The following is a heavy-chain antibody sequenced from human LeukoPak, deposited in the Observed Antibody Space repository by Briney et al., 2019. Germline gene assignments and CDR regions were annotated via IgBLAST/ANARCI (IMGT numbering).Heavy chain of an antibody. D-gene: IGHD2-21*02. J-gene: IGHJ6*04. CDR2: ISAYNGNT. CDR3: ARDVEFWRVTSAPDV. CDR1: GYTFTNYA. Sequence: ASVKVSCKASGYTFTNYAISWVRQAPGQGLEWVGWISAYNGNTNYAQKLQGRVTMTTDTSTSTAYMELRSLRSDDTAVYYCARDVEFWRVTSAPDVWGKGTTVTVSS. V-gene: IGHV1-18*01.